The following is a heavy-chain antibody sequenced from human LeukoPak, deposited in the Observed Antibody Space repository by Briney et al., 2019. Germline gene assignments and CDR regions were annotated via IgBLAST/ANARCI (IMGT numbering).Heavy chain of an antibody. CDR3: ARHVRMSSDSPFDY. V-gene: IGHV5-51*01. CDR1: GYSFTSYW. CDR2: IYPGDSDT. J-gene: IGHJ4*02. D-gene: IGHD3-22*01. Sequence: GESLKISCKGSGYSFTSYWIGWVRQMPGKGLEWMGIIYPGDSDTRYSPSFQGQVIISVDKPISTVYLHCSSLKASDTAMYYCARHVRMSSDSPFDYWGQGTLVTVSS.